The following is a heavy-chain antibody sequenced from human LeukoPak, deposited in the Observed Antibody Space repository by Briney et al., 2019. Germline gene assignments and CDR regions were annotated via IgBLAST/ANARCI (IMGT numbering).Heavy chain of an antibody. V-gene: IGHV3-53*05. CDR1: GFTVSSNY. Sequence: GGSLRLSCAASGFTVSSNYMSWVRQAPGKGLEWVSVIYSGGSTYYADSVKGRLTISRDSSKNTLHLQMTSLRADDTAVYYCARDDIAVAGKDYWGQGTLVTVSS. J-gene: IGHJ4*02. CDR3: ARDDIAVAGKDY. D-gene: IGHD6-19*01. CDR2: IYSGGST.